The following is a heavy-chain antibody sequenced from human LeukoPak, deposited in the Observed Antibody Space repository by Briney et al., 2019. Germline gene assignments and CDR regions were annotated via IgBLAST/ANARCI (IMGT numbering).Heavy chain of an antibody. CDR1: GFTFSGHW. Sequence: GGSLRLSCTASGFTFSGHWIHWVRQAPGMGLVWVSRINERGTDSMYAESVKGRFTISRDNAKNTVYLQMNSLRAEDTAVYYCVRDETLWTLDWWGQGTLVTVSS. J-gene: IGHJ4*02. V-gene: IGHV3-74*03. D-gene: IGHD1-1*01. CDR2: INERGTDS. CDR3: VRDETLWTLDW.